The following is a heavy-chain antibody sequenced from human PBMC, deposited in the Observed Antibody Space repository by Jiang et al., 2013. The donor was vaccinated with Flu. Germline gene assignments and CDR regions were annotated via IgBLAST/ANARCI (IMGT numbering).Heavy chain of an antibody. CDR1: GGSTSSSSSY. Sequence: GPGLVKPSETLSLTCTVSGGSTSSSSSYWGWIRQPPGKGLEWIASMYYSGKTYYNPSLKSRVTIYVDTPQNKFSLRLNSVTATDTAVYYCARTTIGAIEAFDYLGPRDNGHHLF. V-gene: IGHV4-39*01. CDR3: ARTTIGAIEAFDY. D-gene: IGHD1-14*01. J-gene: IGHJ3*02. CDR2: MYYSGKT.